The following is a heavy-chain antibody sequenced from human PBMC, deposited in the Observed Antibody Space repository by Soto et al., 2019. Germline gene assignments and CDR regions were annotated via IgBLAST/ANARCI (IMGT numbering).Heavy chain of an antibody. Sequence: GGSLRLSCAASGFTFSSYAMSWVRQAPGKGLEWVSAISGSGGSTYYADSVKGRFTISRDNSKNTLYLQMNSLRAEDTAVYYCAKTGGTDIVVVVAATGFDYWGQGTLVTVSS. V-gene: IGHV3-23*01. J-gene: IGHJ4*02. CDR3: AKTGGTDIVVVVAATGFDY. CDR2: ISGSGGST. D-gene: IGHD2-15*01. CDR1: GFTFSSYA.